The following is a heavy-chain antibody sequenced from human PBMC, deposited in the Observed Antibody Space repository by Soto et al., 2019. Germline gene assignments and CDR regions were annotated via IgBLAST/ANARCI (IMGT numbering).Heavy chain of an antibody. V-gene: IGHV5-51*01. J-gene: IGHJ6*02. CDR2: IYPGDSDT. CDR3: AGSQWPHYGMDV. CDR1: GYKVSTWHNFTSYW. D-gene: IGHD6-19*01. Sequence: GESLKISCMGSGYKVSTWHNFTSYWIAWVRQMPGEGLEWMGIIYPGDSDTRYSPSFQGQVTISADKSISTAYLQWSSLKASDTAMYYCAGSQWPHYGMDVWGQGTTVTVSS.